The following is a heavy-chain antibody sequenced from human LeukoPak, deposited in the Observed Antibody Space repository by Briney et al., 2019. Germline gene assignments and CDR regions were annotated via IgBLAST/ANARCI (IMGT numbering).Heavy chain of an antibody. J-gene: IGHJ4*02. D-gene: IGHD2-2*01. Sequence: PGRSLRLSCAASGFTFSSYVIHWVRQAPGKGLEWVAVISNDGSNKYYADSVKGRFTISRDNSKNTLNLQMNSLRGEDTAVYYCARDRPQLLRIYYFDYWGQGTLVTVSS. CDR2: ISNDGSNK. V-gene: IGHV3-30-3*01. CDR1: GFTFSSYV. CDR3: ARDRPQLLRIYYFDY.